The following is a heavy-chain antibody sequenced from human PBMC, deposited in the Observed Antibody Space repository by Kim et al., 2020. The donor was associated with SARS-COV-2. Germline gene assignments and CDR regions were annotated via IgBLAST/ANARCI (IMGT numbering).Heavy chain of an antibody. J-gene: IGHJ4*02. CDR1: GFTFSSYS. CDR3: ARDSTIIAAAGTSDY. V-gene: IGHV3-21*01. CDR2: ISSSSSYI. D-gene: IGHD6-13*01. Sequence: GGSLRLSCAASGFTFSSYSMNWVRQAPGKGLEWVSSISSSSSYIYYADSVKGRFTISRDNAKNSLYLQMNSLRAEDTAVYYCARDSTIIAAAGTSDYWGQGTLVTVSS.